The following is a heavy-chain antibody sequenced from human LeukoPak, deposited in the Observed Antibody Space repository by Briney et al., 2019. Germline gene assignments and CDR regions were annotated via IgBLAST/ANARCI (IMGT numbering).Heavy chain of an antibody. Sequence: ASVNVSCKASGYTFTGYFMHWVRQAPGQGLEWMGWINPNSGCTNYAQKFQGMVTMTRDTSISTAYMELSRLRSDDTAVYYCAREETYDSSGYQGLINYYYGMDVWGQGTTVTVSS. CDR2: INPNSGCT. CDR3: AREETYDSSGYQGLINYYYGMDV. CDR1: GYTFTGYF. J-gene: IGHJ6*02. V-gene: IGHV1-2*02. D-gene: IGHD3-22*01.